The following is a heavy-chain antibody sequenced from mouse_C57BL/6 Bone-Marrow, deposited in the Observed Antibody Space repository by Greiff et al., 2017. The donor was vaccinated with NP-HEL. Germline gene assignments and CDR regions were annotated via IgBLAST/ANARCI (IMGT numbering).Heavy chain of an antibody. V-gene: IGHV1-22*01. CDR3: ARGVYGSRGDYAMDY. CDR2: INPNNGGT. J-gene: IGHJ4*01. Sequence: EVQGVESGPELVKPGASVKMSCKASGYTFTDYNMHWVKQSHGKSLEWIGYINPNNGGTSYNQKFKGKATLTVNKSSSTAYMELRSLTSEDSAVYYCARGVYGSRGDYAMDYWGQGTSVTVSS. CDR1: GYTFTDYN. D-gene: IGHD1-1*01.